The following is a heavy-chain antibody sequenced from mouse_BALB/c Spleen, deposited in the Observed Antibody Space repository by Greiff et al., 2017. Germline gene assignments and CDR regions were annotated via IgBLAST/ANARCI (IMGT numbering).Heavy chain of an antibody. V-gene: IGHV1-37*01. CDR1: GYSFTGYF. CDR2: INPYNGDT. J-gene: IGHJ4*01. Sequence: EVMLVESGPELVKPGASVKISCKASGYSFTGYFMNWVKQSHGKSLEWIGRINPYNGDTFYNQKFKGKATLTVDKSSSTAHMELLSLTSEDSAVYYCGRSGKKYGNLYAMDYWGQGTSVTVSS. D-gene: IGHD2-10*02. CDR3: GRSGKKYGNLYAMDY.